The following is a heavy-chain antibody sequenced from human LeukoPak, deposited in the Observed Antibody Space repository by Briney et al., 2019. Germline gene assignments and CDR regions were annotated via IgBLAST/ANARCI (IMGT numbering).Heavy chain of an antibody. J-gene: IGHJ4*02. CDR2: MTSGGGTI. CDR1: GFTFSSYS. D-gene: IGHD5-24*01. CDR3: TRGEDGGDY. Sequence: GGSLRLTCAASGFTFSSYSLNCVSQAPGKGLEWLSYMTSGGGTIYYADSVKGRFTISRDNAKESLYLLMNSLRDGDTAVYYCTRGEDGGDYWGQGTLVTVSS. V-gene: IGHV3-48*02.